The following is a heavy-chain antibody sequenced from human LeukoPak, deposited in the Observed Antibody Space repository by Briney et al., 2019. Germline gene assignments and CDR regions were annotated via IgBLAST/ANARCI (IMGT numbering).Heavy chain of an antibody. CDR2: IDPSGGST. CDR3: AREQYYSDSSGYTTLFDY. Sequence: ASVKVSCKASGYTFTSYYMHWVRQAPGRGLEWMGIIDPSGGSTTYAQKFQGRVTRTRDTSTSSVYMELSSLRSEDTAVYCCAREQYYSDSSGYTTLFDYWGQGTLVTVSS. J-gene: IGHJ4*02. V-gene: IGHV1-46*01. CDR1: GYTFTSYY. D-gene: IGHD3-22*01.